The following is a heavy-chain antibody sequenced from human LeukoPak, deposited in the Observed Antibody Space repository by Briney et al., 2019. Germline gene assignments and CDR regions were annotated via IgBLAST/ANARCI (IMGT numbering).Heavy chain of an antibody. D-gene: IGHD3-3*01. CDR3: ARAPPDFWSGYSSLFDY. Sequence: PGGSLRLSCAASGFAFSSYSMNWVRQAPGQGLEWVSYITSSSSTIFYADSAKDRFTISRDNAKNSLYLQMNSLRAEDTAVYYCARAPPDFWSGYSSLFDYWGQGTLVTVSS. CDR1: GFAFSSYS. J-gene: IGHJ4*02. V-gene: IGHV3-48*04. CDR2: ITSSSSTI.